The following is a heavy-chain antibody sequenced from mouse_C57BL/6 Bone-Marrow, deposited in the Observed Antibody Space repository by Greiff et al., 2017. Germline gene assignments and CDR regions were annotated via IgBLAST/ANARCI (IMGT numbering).Heavy chain of an antibody. J-gene: IGHJ2*01. V-gene: IGHV1-64*01. D-gene: IGHD1-1*01. CDR2: IHPNSGST. CDR3: ARWRAYYYGLGY. Sequence: VQLQQPGAELVKPGASVKLSCKASGYTFTSYWMHWVKQRPGQGLEWIGMIHPNSGSTNYNEKFKSKATLTVDKSSSTAYMQLSSLTSEDSAVXYCARWRAYYYGLGYWGQGTTLTVSS. CDR1: GYTFTSYW.